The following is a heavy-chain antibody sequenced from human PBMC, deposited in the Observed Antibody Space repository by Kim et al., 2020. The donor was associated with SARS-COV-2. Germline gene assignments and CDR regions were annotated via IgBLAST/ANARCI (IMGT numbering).Heavy chain of an antibody. CDR2: IIPIFGTA. V-gene: IGHV1-69*13. CDR3: AREPPQKVRGVISNYQNRGGFDC. Sequence: SVKVSCKASGGTFSSYAISWVRQAPGQGLEWMGGIIPIFGTANYAQKFQGRVTITADESTSTAYMELSSLRSEDTAVYYCAREPPQKVRGVISNYQNRGGFDCWGQGTLVTVSS. D-gene: IGHD3-10*01. CDR1: GGTFSSYA. J-gene: IGHJ4*02.